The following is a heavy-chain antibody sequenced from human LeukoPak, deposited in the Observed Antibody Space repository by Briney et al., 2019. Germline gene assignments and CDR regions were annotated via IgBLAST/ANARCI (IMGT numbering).Heavy chain of an antibody. CDR2: IYPGDSDT. J-gene: IGHJ4*02. V-gene: IGHV5-51*01. CDR1: GYTFSSYW. D-gene: IGHD3-3*01. CDR3: ARQNDFRLDY. Sequence: GESLKTSCKGSGYTFSSYWIGWVRQMPGKGLEWMGIIYPGDSDTRYNPSLQGQVTISVDTSIGTVYLQWSSLKASDTAIYYCARQNDFRLDYWGQGTLVTVSS.